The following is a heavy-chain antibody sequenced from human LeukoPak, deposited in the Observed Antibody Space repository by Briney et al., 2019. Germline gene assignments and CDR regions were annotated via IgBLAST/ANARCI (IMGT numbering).Heavy chain of an antibody. V-gene: IGHV4-34*01. J-gene: IGHJ4*02. CDR1: GGSFSGYY. CDR2: INHSGST. CDR3: ARSRGYYYFDY. D-gene: IGHD2-21*01. Sequence: SETLSLTCAVYGGSFSGYYWSWIRQPPGKGLEWIGEINHSGSTNYNPSLKSRVTISVDTSKNQFSLKLSSVTAADAAVYYCARSRGYYYFDYWGRGTLVTVSS.